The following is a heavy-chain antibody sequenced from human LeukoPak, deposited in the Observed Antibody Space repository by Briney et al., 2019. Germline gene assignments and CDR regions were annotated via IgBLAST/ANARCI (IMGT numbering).Heavy chain of an antibody. V-gene: IGHV4-38-2*01. Sequence: SETLSLTCAVPGYYISRGYYWGGIRQPPGKGLEWIGSIYHSWSTYYNPSLKSRVTISLDTSKNQFSLKLSSVTAADTAVYYCAGSRGSGSYYRRYYYYGMDVWGKGTTVTVSS. J-gene: IGHJ6*04. CDR3: AGSRGSGSYYRRYYYYGMDV. CDR2: IYHSWST. CDR1: GYYISRGYY. D-gene: IGHD3-10*01.